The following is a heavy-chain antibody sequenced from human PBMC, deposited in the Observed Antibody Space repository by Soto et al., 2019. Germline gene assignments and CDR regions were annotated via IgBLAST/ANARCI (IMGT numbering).Heavy chain of an antibody. CDR1: GYPFTNYG. D-gene: IGHD2-2*01. V-gene: IGHV1-18*01. CDR2: ISPYNGNT. CDR3: ARDGDRCTSTRCSPWPDTHFDL. J-gene: IGHJ2*01. Sequence: GASVKVSCKASGYPFTNYGISWVRQAPGPGLEWMGWISPYNGNTKYPQKLQGRVTMTTDTSTRTSYMELRSLRSDDTAVYFCARDGDRCTSTRCSPWPDTHFDLWGRGTLVTVSS.